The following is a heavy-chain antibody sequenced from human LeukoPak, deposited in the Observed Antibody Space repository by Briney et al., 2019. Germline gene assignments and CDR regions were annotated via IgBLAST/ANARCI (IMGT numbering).Heavy chain of an antibody. Sequence: SETLSLTCTVSGGSISSYYWSWIRQPPGKGLEWIGYIYYSEGTNYNPSLRSRVTISVDTSKNQFSLKLSSVTAADTAVYYCARGIYSTYYYDSSGYYYFDHWGQGTLVTVSS. CDR2: IYYSEGT. V-gene: IGHV4-59*01. CDR3: ARGIYSTYYYDSSGYYYFDH. D-gene: IGHD3-22*01. J-gene: IGHJ4*02. CDR1: GGSISSYY.